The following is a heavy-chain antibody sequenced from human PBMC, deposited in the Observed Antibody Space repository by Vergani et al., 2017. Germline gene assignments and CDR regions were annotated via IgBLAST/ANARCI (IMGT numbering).Heavy chain of an antibody. Sequence: EVDLVESGGGLAQPGGSLRLSCEASGITFWKFGMHWVRQGPGKGLEWVSGISWNSGAVDYADSVRGRFTISRDNAKNTLYLQMNSLRAEDTAVYYCAIGPTYNWNYEGLDYWGQGTLVTVSS. CDR2: ISWNSGAV. CDR3: AIGPTYNWNYEGLDY. CDR1: GITFWKFG. J-gene: IGHJ4*02. V-gene: IGHV3-9*01. D-gene: IGHD1-7*01.